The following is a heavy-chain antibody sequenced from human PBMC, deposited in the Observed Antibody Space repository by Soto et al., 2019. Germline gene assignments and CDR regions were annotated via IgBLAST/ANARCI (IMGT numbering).Heavy chain of an antibody. V-gene: IGHV3-7*01. CDR2: IKQDGSEK. CDR3: ARSLDYSNYYYYGMDV. CDR1: GFTFSSYW. Sequence: GGSLRLSCAASGFTFSSYWMSWVRQAPGKGLEWVANIKQDGSEKYYVDSVKGRFTISRDNAKNSLYLQMNSLRAEDTAVYYCARSLDYSNYYYYGMDVLGQGTTVTVSS. J-gene: IGHJ6*02. D-gene: IGHD4-4*01.